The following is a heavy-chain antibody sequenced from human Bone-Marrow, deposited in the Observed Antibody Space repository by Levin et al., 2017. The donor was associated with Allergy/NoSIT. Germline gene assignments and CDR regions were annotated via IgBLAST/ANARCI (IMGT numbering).Heavy chain of an antibody. CDR3: AKDLVGYSNAWADRYFDL. J-gene: IGHJ2*01. CDR1: GFTFSTYA. CDR2: ISASGGLK. Sequence: GGSLRLSCAASGFTFSTYAMGWVRQAPGKGPEWVSTISASGGLKFYADSVKGRFTISRDNSKNTLYLQMNSLRVEDTAVYYCAKDLVGYSNAWADRYFDLWGRGTLVTVSS. V-gene: IGHV3-23*01. D-gene: IGHD5-18*01.